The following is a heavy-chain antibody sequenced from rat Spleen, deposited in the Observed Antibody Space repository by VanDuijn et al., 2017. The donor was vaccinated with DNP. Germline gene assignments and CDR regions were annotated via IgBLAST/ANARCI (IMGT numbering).Heavy chain of an antibody. CDR3: ASLNYGNYGY. Sequence: QVQLKESGPGLVQPSQTLSLTCTVSGLSLTSNSVSWIRQPPGKGLEWMGAIWSNGGTDYNSAIKSRLSISRDTSKRQVFLKMNSLQTEDTAMYFCASLNYGNYGYWGQGTSVTVSS. J-gene: IGHJ4*01. CDR1: GLSLTSNS. D-gene: IGHD1-3*01. CDR2: IWSNGGT. V-gene: IGHV2-47*01.